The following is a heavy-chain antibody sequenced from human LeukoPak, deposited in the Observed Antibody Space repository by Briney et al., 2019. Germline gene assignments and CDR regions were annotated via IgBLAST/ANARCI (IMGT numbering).Heavy chain of an antibody. D-gene: IGHD3-3*01. J-gene: IGHJ4*02. CDR2: IYWDDDK. V-gene: IGHV2-5*02. Sequence: SGPTLVKPTQTLTLTCTFSGFSLSTSGVGVGWIRQPPGKALEWLALIYWDDDKRYSPSLKSRLTITKDTSKNQVVLTMTNMDPVDTATYYCAHIALTNYYDFWSGYFDYWGQGTLVTVSS. CDR3: AHIALTNYYDFWSGYFDY. CDR1: GFSLSTSGVG.